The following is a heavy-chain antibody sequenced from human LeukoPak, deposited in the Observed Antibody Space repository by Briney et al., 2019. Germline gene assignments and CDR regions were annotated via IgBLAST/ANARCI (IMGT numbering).Heavy chain of an antibody. CDR2: INPDTGDT. V-gene: IGHV1-2*06. D-gene: IGHD7-27*01. CDR3: VRLGSSHWFDP. J-gene: IGHJ5*02. CDR1: GYTFTSYY. Sequence: GASVKVSCKASGYTFTSYYMHWVRQAPGQGLEWMGRINPDTGDTKYAQMFQGRVILTTDTSMTTAYMELSSLRSDDTAVYYCVRLGSSHWFDPWGQGTLVTVSS.